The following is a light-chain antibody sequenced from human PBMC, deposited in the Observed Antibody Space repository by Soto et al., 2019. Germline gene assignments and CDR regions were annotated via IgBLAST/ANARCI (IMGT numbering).Light chain of an antibody. CDR2: AES. Sequence: DVQMTQSPSSLSASVGDRVTITCRASRYISSSLAWYQQKPGKVPKLLIYAESTLHAGFQSRFSGSVLGTFFTLTINRLQHEDVAPYYCQKYNSAPNPFGRGTRLEIK. V-gene: IGKV1-27*01. J-gene: IGKJ2*01. CDR1: RYISSS. CDR3: QKYNSAPNP.